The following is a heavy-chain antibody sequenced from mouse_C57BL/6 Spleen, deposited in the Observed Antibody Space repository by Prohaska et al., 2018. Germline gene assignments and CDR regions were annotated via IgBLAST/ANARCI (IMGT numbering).Heavy chain of an antibody. CDR2: MRLKSDNYAT. CDR3: TGPGSSLGD. Sequence: EVKLEESGGGLVQPGGSMKLSCVASGFTFSNYWMNWVRQSPEKGLEWGAQMRLKSDNYATDYAESVKGRFTISRDDSKSSGYLQMNNLRAEDTGIYYCTGPGSSLGDWGQGTTLTVSS. CDR1: GFTFSNYW. J-gene: IGHJ2*01. V-gene: IGHV6-3*01. D-gene: IGHD1-1*01.